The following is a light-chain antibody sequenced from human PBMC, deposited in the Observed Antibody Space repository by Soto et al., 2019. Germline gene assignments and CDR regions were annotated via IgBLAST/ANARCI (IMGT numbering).Light chain of an antibody. Sequence: DIPMTQSPSTLSASVGDRVTITCRASQSISSWLAWYQQRPGKAPKVLIYKASSLGSGVPSRFSGSGSGTEFTLTINSLQPDDSATYYCLQYYSHWTFGQGTKVEI. J-gene: IGKJ1*01. V-gene: IGKV1-5*03. CDR2: KAS. CDR3: LQYYSHWT. CDR1: QSISSW.